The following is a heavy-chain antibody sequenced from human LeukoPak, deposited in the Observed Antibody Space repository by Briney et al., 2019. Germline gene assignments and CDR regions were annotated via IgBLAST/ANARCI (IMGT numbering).Heavy chain of an antibody. J-gene: IGHJ3*02. V-gene: IGHV3-7*05. D-gene: IGHD3-22*01. CDR3: AKDLGAYYYDSSGYYGDAFDI. Sequence: GGSLRLSCAASGFTFGSYWMSWVRQAPGKRLEWVATMKEDGSDKYYVDSVKGRFTISRDNVKNSVYLQMNSLRAEDTAVYYCAKDLGAYYYDSSGYYGDAFDIWGQGTMVTVSS. CDR2: MKEDGSDK. CDR1: GFTFGSYW.